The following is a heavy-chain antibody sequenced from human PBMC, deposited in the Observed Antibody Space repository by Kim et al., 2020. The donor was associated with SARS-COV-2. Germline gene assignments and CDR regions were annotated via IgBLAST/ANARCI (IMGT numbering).Heavy chain of an antibody. CDR2: NN. D-gene: IGHD3-16*01. V-gene: IGHV3-30*02. CDR3: AKDWGTPGDY. Sequence: NNYYAASVKGLFTISGDNSKNTLYLQMNSLRAEDTAVYYCAKDWGTPGDYWGQGTLVTVSS. J-gene: IGHJ4*02.